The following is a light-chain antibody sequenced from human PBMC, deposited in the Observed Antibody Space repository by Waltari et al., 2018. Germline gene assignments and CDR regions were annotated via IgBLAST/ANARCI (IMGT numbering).Light chain of an antibody. Sequence: QSALTQPRSVSGSPGQSVTISCTGTSSDVGGYNYVSWYQQHPGKAPKLMIYDVSKRPAGVPYRFSGSKSGHTASLTISGLQADDEADYYCGSYAGSAYVFGTWPKVTVL. CDR3: GSYAGSAYV. CDR1: SSDVGGYNY. J-gene: IGLJ1*01. V-gene: IGLV2-11*01. CDR2: DVS.